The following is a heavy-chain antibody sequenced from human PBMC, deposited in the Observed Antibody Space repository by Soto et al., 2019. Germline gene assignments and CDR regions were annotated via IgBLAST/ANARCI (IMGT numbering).Heavy chain of an antibody. V-gene: IGHV5-51*01. J-gene: IGHJ6*02. CDR3: ARNLVGYCSSTSCPNKYYYYYGMDV. CDR1: VYSFSSYW. D-gene: IGHD2-2*01. CDR2: IYLVDSDT. Sequence: GVSLKIACKASVYSFSSYWIGWVRQMPGKRLEWMLIIYLVDSDTRYSPSFQGQVTISADKSISTAYLQWSSLKASDTAMYYCARNLVGYCSSTSCPNKYYYYYGMDVWGQGTTVTVSS.